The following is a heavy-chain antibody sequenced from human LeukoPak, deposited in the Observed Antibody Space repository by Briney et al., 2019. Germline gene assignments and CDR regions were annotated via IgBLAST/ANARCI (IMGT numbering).Heavy chain of an antibody. CDR2: ISNSGSNT. D-gene: IGHD3-22*01. J-gene: IGHJ4*02. Sequence: GGSLRLSCAASGFTFSNYAINWVRQAPGKGLEWVSIISNSGSNTHYADSVRGRFSISRDNSKNTLYLQMNSLRAEDTAVYYCAKSRLSSSYHFDYWGQGTLVTVSS. V-gene: IGHV3-23*01. CDR3: AKSRLSSSYHFDY. CDR1: GFTFSNYA.